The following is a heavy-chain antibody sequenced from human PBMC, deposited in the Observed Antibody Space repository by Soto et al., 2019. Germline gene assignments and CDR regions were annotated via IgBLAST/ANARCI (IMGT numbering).Heavy chain of an antibody. CDR3: ARSKYCSSTSCYQVFDY. D-gene: IGHD2-2*01. Sequence: SETLSLTCTVSGGSISSSSYYWGWIRQPPGKGLEWIGSIYYSGSTYYNPSLKSRVTISVDTSKNQFSLKLSSVTAADTAVYYCARSKYCSSTSCYQVFDYWGQGTLVTVSS. J-gene: IGHJ4*02. V-gene: IGHV4-39*07. CDR2: IYYSGST. CDR1: GGSISSSSYY.